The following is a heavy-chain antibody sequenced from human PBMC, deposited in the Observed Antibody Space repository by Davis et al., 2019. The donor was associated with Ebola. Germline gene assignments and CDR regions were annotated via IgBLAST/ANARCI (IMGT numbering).Heavy chain of an antibody. V-gene: IGHV3-23*01. CDR3: AKDDLYSYEYQYYFDY. CDR2: LSGTGGGST. Sequence: PGGSLRLSCAASGFTFSSYAMSWVRQAPGKGLERVSTLSGTGGGSTYYADSVKGRFTISRDNSKNTLYLQMNSLRAEDTAVYYCAKDDLYSYEYQYYFDYWGQGTLVTVSS. D-gene: IGHD5-18*01. CDR1: GFTFSSYA. J-gene: IGHJ4*02.